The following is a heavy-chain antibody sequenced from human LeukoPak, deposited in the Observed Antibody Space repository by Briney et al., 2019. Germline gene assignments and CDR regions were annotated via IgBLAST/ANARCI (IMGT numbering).Heavy chain of an antibody. CDR1: GVSFSGYY. CDR2: INHSGST. V-gene: IGHV4-34*01. J-gene: IGHJ4*02. Sequence: SETLSLTCAVYGVSFSGYYWSWIRQPPGKGLEWIGEINHSGSTNYNPSLKSRVTISVDTSKNQFSLKLSSVTAADTAVYSCAGFTFFRGVITFDYWGQGTLVTVSS. D-gene: IGHD3-10*01. CDR3: AGFTFFRGVITFDY.